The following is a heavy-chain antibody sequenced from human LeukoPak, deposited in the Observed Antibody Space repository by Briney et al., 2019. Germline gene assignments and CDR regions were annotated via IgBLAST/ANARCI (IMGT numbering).Heavy chain of an antibody. D-gene: IGHD3-16*01. Sequence: PSESLSLTCAVSGGSISSGGYSWGWVRQPPGKGLEWIVYIYHSGSTYYNPSIKSRVTISVNRSKNQFSMKLSSVTAADTAVYYGAKAAWGRVGYNWFDPWGQGTLVTVAS. CDR2: IYHSGST. V-gene: IGHV4-30-2*01. CDR3: AKAAWGRVGYNWFDP. CDR1: GGSISSGGYS. J-gene: IGHJ5*02.